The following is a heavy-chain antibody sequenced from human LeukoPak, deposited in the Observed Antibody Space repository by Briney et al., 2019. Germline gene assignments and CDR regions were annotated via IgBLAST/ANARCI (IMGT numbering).Heavy chain of an antibody. CDR2: IYYCVII. D-gene: IGHD5-12*01. CDR3: AGSGYIGVLDY. CDR1: GDSISSSSYY. V-gene: IGHV4-39*01. Sequence: SETLSLTCTVSGDSISSSSYYCGSIRQPPGKGLEWFGTIYYCVIIYYNPSLKSRVTTSVHTSKNQFSLKLSSVTAADTAVYYCAGSGYIGVLDYWGQGTLVTVSS. J-gene: IGHJ4*02.